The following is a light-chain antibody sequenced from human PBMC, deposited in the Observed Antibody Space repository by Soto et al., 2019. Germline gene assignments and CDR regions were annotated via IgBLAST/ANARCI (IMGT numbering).Light chain of an antibody. CDR1: QSVISSY. Sequence: EIVLTQSPGTLSLSPGEIATLYFSASQSVISSYLAWYQQKPGQAPRLLIYGASSRATGIPDRFSGSGSGTDFTLTISRLEPEDLAVYYCKKYGSSLITFGQGTRLEIK. CDR3: KKYGSSLIT. V-gene: IGKV3-20*01. CDR2: GAS. J-gene: IGKJ5*01.